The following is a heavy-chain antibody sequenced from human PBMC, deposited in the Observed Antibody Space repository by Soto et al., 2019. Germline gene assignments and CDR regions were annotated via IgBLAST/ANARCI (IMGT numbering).Heavy chain of an antibody. CDR2: ILSDGSNK. CDR1: GFTFSSYA. CDR3: ARDVFQEDV. J-gene: IGHJ6*02. V-gene: IGHV3-30-3*01. Sequence: QVQLVESGGGVVQPGRSLRLSCAASGFTFSSYAMHWVRQAPGKGLEWVAVILSDGSNKWYVDSVKGRFTISRDNSKNTLYLQMNSLRAEDTAVYYCARDVFQEDVWGQGTTGTVSS.